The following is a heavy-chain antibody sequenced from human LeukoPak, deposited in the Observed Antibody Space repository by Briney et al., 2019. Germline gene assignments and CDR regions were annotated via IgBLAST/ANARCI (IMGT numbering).Heavy chain of an antibody. D-gene: IGHD4-17*01. CDR3: ARAPRSYGDCPCMDV. V-gene: IGHV3-30-3*01. J-gene: IGHJ6*02. CDR2: ISYDGSNK. Sequence: GGSLRLSCAASGFTFSSYAMHWVRQAPGKGLEWVAVISYDGSNKYYADSVKGRFTISRDNSKNTLYLQMNSLRAEDTAVYYCARAPRSYGDCPCMDVWGQGTTVTASS. CDR1: GFTFSSYA.